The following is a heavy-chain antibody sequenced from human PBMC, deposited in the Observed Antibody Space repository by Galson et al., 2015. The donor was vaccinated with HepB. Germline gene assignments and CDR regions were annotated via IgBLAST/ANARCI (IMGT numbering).Heavy chain of an antibody. CDR1: GYTFTSYY. Sequence: SVKVSCKASGYTFTSYYMHWVRQAPGQGLEWMGIINPSGGSTNYAQKFQGRVTMTRDTSTSTVYMELSSLRSEDTAVYYCARLAYDSSGYRQSWNAFDIWGQGTMVTVSS. CDR2: INPSGGST. D-gene: IGHD3-22*01. J-gene: IGHJ3*02. CDR3: ARLAYDSSGYRQSWNAFDI. V-gene: IGHV1-46*01.